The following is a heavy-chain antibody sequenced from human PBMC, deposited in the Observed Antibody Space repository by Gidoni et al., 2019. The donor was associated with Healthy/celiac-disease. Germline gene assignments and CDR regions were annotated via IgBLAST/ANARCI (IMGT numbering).Heavy chain of an antibody. CDR1: GFSLSTSGMC. CDR2: IDWDDDK. J-gene: IGHJ4*02. D-gene: IGHD4-17*01. Sequence: QVTLRESGPALVKPTQTLTLTCTFSGFSLSTSGMCVSWIRQPPGKALEWLARIDWDDDKYYSTSLKTRLTIAKDTSKNQVVLTMTNMDPVDTATYYCARIRTATGRLQDYWGQGTMVTVSS. CDR3: ARIRTATGRLQDY. V-gene: IGHV2-70*15.